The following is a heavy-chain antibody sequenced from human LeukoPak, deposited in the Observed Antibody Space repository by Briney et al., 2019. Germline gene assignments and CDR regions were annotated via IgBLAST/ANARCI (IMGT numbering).Heavy chain of an antibody. V-gene: IGHV1-24*01. Sequence: ASVKVSCKASGGTFSSYAISWVRQAPGQGLEWMGGFDPEDGETIYAQKFQGRVTMTEDTSTDTAYMELSSLRSEDTVVYYCATGKTHYYDSSGPYYFDYWGQGTLVTVSS. J-gene: IGHJ4*02. D-gene: IGHD3-22*01. CDR1: GGTFSSYA. CDR3: ATGKTHYYDSSGPYYFDY. CDR2: FDPEDGET.